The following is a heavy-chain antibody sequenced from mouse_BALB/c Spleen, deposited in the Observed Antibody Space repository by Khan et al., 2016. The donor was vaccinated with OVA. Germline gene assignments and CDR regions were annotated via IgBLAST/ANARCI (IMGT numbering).Heavy chain of an antibody. Sequence: EVELVESGGTLVKPGGSLKLSCAASGFTFSSYAMSWVRQTPAKRLEWVATISSGGTYTYYPDSVKGRFTISRDNAKNTLYLQMSSLRSEDTAMYYCVRDYYGSSYEDYWGQGTTLTVSS. D-gene: IGHD1-1*01. CDR2: ISSGGTYT. CDR3: VRDYYGSSYEDY. V-gene: IGHV5-9-3*01. J-gene: IGHJ2*01. CDR1: GFTFSSYA.